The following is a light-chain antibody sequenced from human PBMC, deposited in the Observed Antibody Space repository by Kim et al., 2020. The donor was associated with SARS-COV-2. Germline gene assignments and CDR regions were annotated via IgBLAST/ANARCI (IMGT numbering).Light chain of an antibody. CDR2: DAS. CDR1: QGIYKY. J-gene: IGKJ2*01. CDR3: QQSDNVPPYT. V-gene: IGKV1-33*01. Sequence: EIQMTQSPSSLSVSIGDRVTITCQASQGIYKYLSWFQQKPGKAPKLLIYDASKLETGVPSRFSGSGSGTDFTFTISSLQPEDIATYYCQQSDNVPPYTFGQGTKLEI.